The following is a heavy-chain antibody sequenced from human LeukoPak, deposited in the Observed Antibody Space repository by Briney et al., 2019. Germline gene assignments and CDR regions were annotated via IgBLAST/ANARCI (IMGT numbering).Heavy chain of an antibody. Sequence: GGSLRLSCAASGFTFSGYSMNWVRQAPGKGLEWVSSISSSSSYIYYADSVKGRFTISRDNAKNSLYLQMNSLRAEDTAVYYCAREGQPGDDYWGQGTLVTVSS. CDR3: AREGQPGDDY. J-gene: IGHJ4*02. CDR1: GFTFSGYS. CDR2: ISSSSSYI. V-gene: IGHV3-21*01. D-gene: IGHD3-10*01.